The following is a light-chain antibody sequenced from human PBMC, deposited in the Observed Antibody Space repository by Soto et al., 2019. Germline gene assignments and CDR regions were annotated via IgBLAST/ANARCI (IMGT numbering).Light chain of an antibody. CDR1: QTVINNQ. V-gene: IGKV3-20*01. CDR2: AAS. CDR3: QQYGSSGGIT. J-gene: IGKJ1*01. Sequence: DMVLTQSPGTLSFSPGERATLSCRASQTVINNQLAWYQQTPGQAPRLLIYAASSRATGIPDRFSGSGSGTDFTLTITRLEPEDSAMYYRQQYGSSGGITFGHATKVDIK.